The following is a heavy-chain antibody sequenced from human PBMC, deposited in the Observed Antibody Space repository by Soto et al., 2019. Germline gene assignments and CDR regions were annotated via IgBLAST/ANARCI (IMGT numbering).Heavy chain of an antibody. D-gene: IGHD3-3*01. CDR1: GGSISSSSYY. Sequence: QLQLQESGPGLVKPSETLSLTCTVSGGSISSSSYYCGWIRQPPGKGLEWIGSIYYSGSTYYNPYIKSRVTISVDTSKNQFSLKLSSVTAADTAVYYCARHLHRITIYTGWGQGTLVTVSS. V-gene: IGHV4-39*01. J-gene: IGHJ4*02. CDR3: ARHLHRITIYTG. CDR2: IYYSGST.